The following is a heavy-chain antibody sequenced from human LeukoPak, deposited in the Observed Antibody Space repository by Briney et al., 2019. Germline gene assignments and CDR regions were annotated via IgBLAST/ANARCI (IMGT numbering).Heavy chain of an antibody. D-gene: IGHD3-22*01. CDR1: GGSIRNCF. V-gene: IGHV4-4*07. CDR3: ARESKSYDGSGFYHDS. CDR2: IYTSGST. Sequence: SETLSLTCSVSGGSIRNCFWSWIRQPAGKGLEWIGRIYTSGSTDYNPALRSRVSMSVDTSRNQFSLRLSSMTAADTAVYYCARESKSYDGSGFYHDSWGQGTLVAVSS. J-gene: IGHJ4*02.